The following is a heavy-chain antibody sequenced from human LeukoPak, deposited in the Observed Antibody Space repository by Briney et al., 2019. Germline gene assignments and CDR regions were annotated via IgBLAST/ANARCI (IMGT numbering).Heavy chain of an antibody. CDR2: IYYTGST. J-gene: IGHJ6*03. D-gene: IGHD1-26*01. CDR3: ARTGGSFYFYYYMDV. CDR1: GGSIRSTSYY. V-gene: IGHV4-39*07. Sequence: SETLSLTCTVSGGSIRSTSYYWGCIRQPPGKGLEWIGSIYYTGSTYYNPSLKSRVTISVDTSKNQFSLKLSSVTAADTAVYYCARTGGSFYFYYYMDVWGKGTTVTVSS.